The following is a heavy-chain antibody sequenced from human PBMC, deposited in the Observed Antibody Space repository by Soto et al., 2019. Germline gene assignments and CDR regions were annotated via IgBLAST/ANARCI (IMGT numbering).Heavy chain of an antibody. CDR2: IFSNDEK. CDR3: ARISRYFDWSPLYFAY. D-gene: IGHD3-9*01. Sequence: SGPTLVNPTETLTLTCTVSGFSLSNARMGVSWIRQPPGKALEWLAHIFSNDEKSYSTSLKSRLTISKDTSKSQVVLTMTNMDPVDTATYYCARISRYFDWSPLYFAYWGQGTLVTVSS. V-gene: IGHV2-26*01. J-gene: IGHJ4*02. CDR1: GFSLSNARMG.